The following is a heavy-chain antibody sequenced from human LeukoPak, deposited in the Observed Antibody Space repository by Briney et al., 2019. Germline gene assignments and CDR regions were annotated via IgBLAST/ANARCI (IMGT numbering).Heavy chain of an antibody. CDR3: AREGQWLVRAIYYYYGMDV. Sequence: ASVKVSCKASGYTFTSYGISWVRQAPGQGLEWMGWISAYNGNTNYAQKLQGRVTMTTDTSTSTAYMELRSLRSDDTAVYYCAREGQWLVRAIYYYYGMDVWGQGTTVTVSS. CDR2: ISAYNGNT. CDR1: GYTFTSYG. J-gene: IGHJ6*02. V-gene: IGHV1-18*01. D-gene: IGHD6-19*01.